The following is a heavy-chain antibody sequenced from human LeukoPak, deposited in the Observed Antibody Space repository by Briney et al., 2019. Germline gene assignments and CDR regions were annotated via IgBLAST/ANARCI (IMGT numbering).Heavy chain of an antibody. J-gene: IGHJ4*02. D-gene: IGHD3-10*01. V-gene: IGHV4-34*01. CDR1: GGSFSGYY. CDR3: ARDRAYSDYKGTTYYFDY. Sequence: PSETLSLTCAVYGGSFSGYYWSWIRQPPGKGLEWIGEINHSGSTNYNPSLKSRVTISVDTSKNQFSLKLSSVTAADTAVYYCARDRAYSDYKGTTYYFDYWGQGTLVTVSS. CDR2: INHSGST.